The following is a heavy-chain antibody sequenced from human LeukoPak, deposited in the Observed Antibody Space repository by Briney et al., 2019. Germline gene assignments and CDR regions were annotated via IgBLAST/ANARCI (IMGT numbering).Heavy chain of an antibody. J-gene: IGHJ4*02. D-gene: IGHD1-1*01. CDR1: GFTFSSYG. CDR2: IWYDGSNK. CDR3: ARDHGYRYFDY. Sequence: GGSLGLSCAASGFTFSSYGMHWVRQAPGKGLEWVAVIWYDGSNKYYADSVKGRFTISSDNSKNTLYLQMNSLRAEDTAVYYCARDHGYRYFDYWGQGTLVTVSS. V-gene: IGHV3-33*01.